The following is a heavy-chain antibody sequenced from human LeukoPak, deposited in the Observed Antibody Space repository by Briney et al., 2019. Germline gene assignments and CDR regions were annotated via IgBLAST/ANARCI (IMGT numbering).Heavy chain of an antibody. CDR2: ISGVGGDI. D-gene: IGHD1/OR15-1a*01. V-gene: IGHV3-11*01. CDR3: ATKAREAPE. CDR1: GFTFSDYY. Sequence: GGSLRLSCATSGFTFSDYYMSWIRQAPGKGLEWLSYISGVGGDINYADSVGGRFTVSRDNAKNALYLQMNSLRVEDTAIYYCATKAREAPEWGQGTLVTVSS. J-gene: IGHJ4*01.